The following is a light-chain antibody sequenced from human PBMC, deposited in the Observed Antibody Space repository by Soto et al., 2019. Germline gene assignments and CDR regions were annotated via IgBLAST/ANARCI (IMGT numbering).Light chain of an antibody. Sequence: EIVLTQSPATLSLSAGERATLSCRASESVRHYVAWYQQKPAQAPRLLIYGASSRATGIPDRFSGSGSGTDFTLTISRLEPEDFAVYYCQHFGDSVWTFGQGTKVDI. CDR2: GAS. V-gene: IGKV3-20*01. CDR3: QHFGDSVWT. CDR1: ESVRHY. J-gene: IGKJ1*01.